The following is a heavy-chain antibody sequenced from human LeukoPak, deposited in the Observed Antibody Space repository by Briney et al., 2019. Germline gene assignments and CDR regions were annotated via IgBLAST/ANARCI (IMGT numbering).Heavy chain of an antibody. CDR2: ISGSGEST. J-gene: IGHJ4*02. V-gene: IGHV3-23*01. D-gene: IGHD7-27*01. CDR1: GFIFSSYA. CDR3: AREHWDFDY. Sequence: TGGSLRLSCAASGFIFSSYAMAWVRQAPGKGLEWVSEISGSGESTYYGDSVKGWFTISRDNSKNTLYLQMNSLRAGDTAIYYCAREHWDFDYWGQGTLVTVSS.